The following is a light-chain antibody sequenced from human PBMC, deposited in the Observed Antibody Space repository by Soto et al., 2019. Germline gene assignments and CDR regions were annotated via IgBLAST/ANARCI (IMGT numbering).Light chain of an antibody. V-gene: IGLV2-11*01. J-gene: IGLJ2*01. Sequence: QSALTQPRSVSGSPGQSVTISCTGTSSDIGSYNYVSWYQQHPGKAPKLMIYDVSERPSGVPDRFSGSKSGNTASLTISGLQAEDDADYYCCSYAGSYTFVVFGGGTKLTVL. CDR2: DVS. CDR1: SSDIGSYNY. CDR3: CSYAGSYTFVV.